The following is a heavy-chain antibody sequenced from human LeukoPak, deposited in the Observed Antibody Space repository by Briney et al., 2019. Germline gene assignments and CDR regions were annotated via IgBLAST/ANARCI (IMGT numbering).Heavy chain of an antibody. CDR3: ARGIQHFDS. Sequence: AETLSLTCTVSGYSITSYYWSWIRQPPGRGLEWIGYISHSGYTNYKPSLKSRLNISVDTSRTQFSLKLSSVTAADTAVYYCARGIQHFDSWGQGTLVSVSS. J-gene: IGHJ4*02. CDR1: GYSITSYY. CDR2: ISHSGYT. V-gene: IGHV4-59*01. D-gene: IGHD5-18*01.